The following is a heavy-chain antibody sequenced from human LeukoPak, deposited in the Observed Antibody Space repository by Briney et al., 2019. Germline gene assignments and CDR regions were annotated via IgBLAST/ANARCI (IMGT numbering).Heavy chain of an antibody. D-gene: IGHD3-22*01. J-gene: IGHJ3*02. CDR2: ISWNSGSI. V-gene: IGHV3-9*03. Sequence: GGSLRLSCAASGFTFDDYAMHWVRQAPGKGLEWVSGISWNSGSIGYADSVKGRFTISRDNAKNSLYLRMNSLRAEDMALYYCAKADYYDSSGSIFGIWGQGTMVTVSS. CDR1: GFTFDDYA. CDR3: AKADYYDSSGSIFGI.